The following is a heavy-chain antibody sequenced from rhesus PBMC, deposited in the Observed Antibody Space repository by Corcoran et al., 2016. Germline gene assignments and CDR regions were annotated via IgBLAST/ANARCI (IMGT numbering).Heavy chain of an antibody. CDR3: ARHGVGYWGDYHFAY. CDR2: ISSGSGSTT. J-gene: IGHJ4*01. CDR1: GFTFSDHY. D-gene: IGHD3-34*01. V-gene: IGHV3-110*02. Sequence: EVQLVESGGGLVQPGGSLRLSCAASGFTFSDHYMDWVRQAPGKGLEWVSSISSGSGSTTLYPDSVKGRFTISRDNAKNTVYLQMNSLRAEDTAVYYCARHGVGYWGDYHFAYWGQGVLVTVSS.